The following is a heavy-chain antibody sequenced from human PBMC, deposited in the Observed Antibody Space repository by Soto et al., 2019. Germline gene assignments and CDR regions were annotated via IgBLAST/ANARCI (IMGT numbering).Heavy chain of an antibody. CDR3: TRGGGYRCYDPFDY. V-gene: IGHV3-74*01. D-gene: IGHD5-12*01. J-gene: IGHJ4*02. CDR1: GFSFSIFW. Sequence: EVQLVESGGDLVQPGGSLRLSCAASGFSFSIFWMHWVRQAPGKGLVWVSSINGGGSSADYADSVKGRFTFSRDNAKNTVYLQMNSLRAEDTAVYYCTRGGGYRCYDPFDYWGQGTLVTVSS. CDR2: INGGGSSA.